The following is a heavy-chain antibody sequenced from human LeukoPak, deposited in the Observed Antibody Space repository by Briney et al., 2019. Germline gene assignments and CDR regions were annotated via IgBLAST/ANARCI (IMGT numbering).Heavy chain of an antibody. Sequence: SVKVSCKASRGTFSSYAISWVRQAPGQGREWMGRIFLILGIANYAQKFQGRVTITADKSTSTAYMELSSVRSEDTAVYYCARAKKVGATGFDYWGQGTLVTVSS. J-gene: IGHJ4*02. V-gene: IGHV1-69*04. CDR2: IFLILGIA. D-gene: IGHD1-26*01. CDR1: RGTFSSYA. CDR3: ARAKKVGATGFDY.